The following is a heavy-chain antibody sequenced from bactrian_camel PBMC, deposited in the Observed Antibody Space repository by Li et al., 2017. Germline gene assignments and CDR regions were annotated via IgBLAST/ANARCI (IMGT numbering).Heavy chain of an antibody. J-gene: IGHJ4*01. CDR2: VSSSGSDT. V-gene: IGHV3S60*01. D-gene: IGHD7*01. CDR3: AASPSSRGCWWGAVWMY. CDR1: GYTFNENC. Sequence: VQLVESGGGSVQTGDSLTLSCVNLGYTFNENCVGWYRQAPGNECEFVSKVSSSGSDTYAAPVKGRFTISQDNAKSTLYLQMDSLKPEDSDMYYCAASPSSRGCWWGAVWMYWGQGTQVTVS.